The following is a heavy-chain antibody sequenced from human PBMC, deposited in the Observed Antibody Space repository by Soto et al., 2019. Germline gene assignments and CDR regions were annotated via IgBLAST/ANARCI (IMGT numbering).Heavy chain of an antibody. V-gene: IGHV3-21*01. CDR3: ARDGGSMVRGVMVY. D-gene: IGHD3-10*01. Sequence: EVQLVESGGGLVKPGGSLRLSCAASGFTFSSYSMNWVRQAPGKGLEWVSSISSSSSYIYYADLVKGRFTISRDNAKNSLYLQMNSLRAEDTAVYYCARDGGSMVRGVMVYWGQGTLVTVSS. CDR1: GFTFSSYS. CDR2: ISSSSSYI. J-gene: IGHJ4*02.